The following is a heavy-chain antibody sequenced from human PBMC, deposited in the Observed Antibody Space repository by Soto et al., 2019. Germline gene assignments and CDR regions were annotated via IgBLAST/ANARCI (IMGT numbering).Heavy chain of an antibody. V-gene: IGHV3-15*07. CDR3: TTDHPYYYDGSCYDH. D-gene: IGHD3-22*01. J-gene: IGHJ4*02. Sequence: GGSLRLSCAASGFTFSNAWMNWARQAPGKGLEWVGRIKSKIDGGTTDYAAPVKGRFSISRDDSRNTVYLQMNSLKIEDTAVYHFTTDHPYYYDGSCYDHWGQGTLVTVSS. CDR2: IKSKIDGGTT. CDR1: GFTFSNAW.